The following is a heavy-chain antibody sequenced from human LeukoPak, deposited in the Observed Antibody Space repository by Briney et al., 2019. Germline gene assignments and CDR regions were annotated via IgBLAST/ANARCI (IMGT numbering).Heavy chain of an antibody. Sequence: SETLSLTCTVSGGSISSYYWSWIRQPPGKGLEWVGYIYYSGSTNYNPSLKSRVTISVDTSKNQFSLKLSSVTAADTAVYYCARERGGQQLVRGGYYYYMDVWGKGTTVTVSS. J-gene: IGHJ6*03. CDR3: ARERGGQQLVRGGYYYYMDV. CDR2: IYYSGST. CDR1: GGSISSYY. D-gene: IGHD6-13*01. V-gene: IGHV4-59*12.